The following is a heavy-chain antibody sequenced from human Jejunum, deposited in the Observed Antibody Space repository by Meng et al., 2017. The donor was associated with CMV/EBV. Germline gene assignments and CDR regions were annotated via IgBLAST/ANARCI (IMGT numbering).Heavy chain of an antibody. CDR3: ARGPGASTREGFDY. Sequence: VPLQESGTGLVKLSEPLSLTCTVSGGSVNNYYWSWMRESAGKGLEWIGRFYSSDTYNYHPSLDSRVTMSLDTSKNQFSLNLRSVTAADTATYYCARGPGASTREGFDYWGLGTLVTVSS. CDR1: GGSVNNYY. CDR2: FYSSDTY. V-gene: IGHV4-4*07. J-gene: IGHJ4*02. D-gene: IGHD1-26*01.